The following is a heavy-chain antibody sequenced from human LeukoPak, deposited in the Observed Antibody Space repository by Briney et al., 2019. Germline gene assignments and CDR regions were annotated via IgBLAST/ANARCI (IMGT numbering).Heavy chain of an antibody. J-gene: IGHJ4*02. D-gene: IGHD4-11*01. CDR2: INPNSGGT. V-gene: IGHV1-2*02. CDR1: GYTFTGYY. Sequence: ASVKVSCKASGYTFTGYYMHWVRQAPGQGLEWMGWINPNSGGTNYAQKFQGRVTMTRDTSISTAYMELSRLRSDDTAVYYCARGKLHDYSMYYFDYWGQGTLVTVSS. CDR3: ARGKLHDYSMYYFDY.